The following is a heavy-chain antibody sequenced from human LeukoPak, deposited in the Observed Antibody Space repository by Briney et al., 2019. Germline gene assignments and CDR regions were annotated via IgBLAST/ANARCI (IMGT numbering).Heavy chain of an antibody. Sequence: PGGSLRLSCAASGFTFSSYSMNWVRQAPGKGLEWVSSISSSSSYIYYADSVKGRFTISRDNAKNSLYLQMNSLRAEDTAVYYCARDPEWELLRNYYMDVWGKGTTVTVSS. D-gene: IGHD1-26*01. V-gene: IGHV3-21*01. J-gene: IGHJ6*03. CDR2: ISSSSSYI. CDR3: ARDPEWELLRNYYMDV. CDR1: GFTFSSYS.